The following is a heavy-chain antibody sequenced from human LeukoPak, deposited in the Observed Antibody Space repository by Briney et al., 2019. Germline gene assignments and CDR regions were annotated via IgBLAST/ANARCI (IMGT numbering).Heavy chain of an antibody. V-gene: IGHV3-23*01. J-gene: IGHJ4*02. Sequence: QSGGSLRLSCAASGFTFSSYAMSWVRQAPGKGLEWVSAISGSGGSTYYADSVKGRFTISRDNSKNTLYLQMNNLRAEDTAVYYCAKFKFGGLPAVAGYYFDYWGQGTLVTVSS. CDR2: ISGSGGST. CDR1: GFTFSSYA. D-gene: IGHD6-19*01. CDR3: AKFKFGGLPAVAGYYFDY.